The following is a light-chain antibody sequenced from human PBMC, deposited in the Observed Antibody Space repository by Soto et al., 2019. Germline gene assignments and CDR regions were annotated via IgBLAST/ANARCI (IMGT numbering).Light chain of an antibody. Sequence: EIGLTQSPGTLSLSPGARATLSGRASQSVSNYLAWYQRKPGQAPRLLIYGASSRATGIPDRFSGSGSGTDFTLTISRLEPEDFAVYYCHQYGGSPQTFGQGTKVEIK. V-gene: IGKV3-20*01. CDR3: HQYGGSPQT. J-gene: IGKJ1*01. CDR1: QSVSNY. CDR2: GAS.